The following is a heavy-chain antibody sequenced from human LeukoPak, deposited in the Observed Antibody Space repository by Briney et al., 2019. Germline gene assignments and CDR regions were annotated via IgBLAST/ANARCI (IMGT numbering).Heavy chain of an antibody. CDR2: IYYSGST. CDR3: ARTVVAEMTRWFDP. CDR1: GGSISSGGYY. V-gene: IGHV4-31*03. D-gene: IGHD2-15*01. Sequence: SQTLSLNCTVSGGSISSGGYYWSWIRQHPGKGLKWIGYIYYSGSTYYNPSLKSRVTISVDTSKNQFSLKLSSVTAADTAVYYCARTVVAEMTRWFDPWGQGTLVTVSS. J-gene: IGHJ5*02.